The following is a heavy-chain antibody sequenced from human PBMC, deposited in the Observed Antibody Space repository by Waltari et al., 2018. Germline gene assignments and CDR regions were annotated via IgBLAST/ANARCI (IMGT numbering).Heavy chain of an antibody. V-gene: IGHV1-69*01. Sequence: QVQLVQSGAEVKKPGSSVKVSCKASGGTFSSYAISWVRQAPGQGLEWMGGIIPSFGTANYAKKVQGRGTITADESTSTAYMELSSLRSEDTAVYYCAASRDTARGFIGYYYYGMDVWGQGTTVTVSS. CDR3: AASRDTARGFIGYYYYGMDV. CDR2: IIPSFGTA. J-gene: IGHJ6*02. CDR1: GGTFSSYA. D-gene: IGHD5-18*01.